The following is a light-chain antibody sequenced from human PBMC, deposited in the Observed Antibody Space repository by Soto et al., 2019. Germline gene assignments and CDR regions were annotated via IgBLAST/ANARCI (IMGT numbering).Light chain of an antibody. CDR2: GNN. CDR1: TSNIGAGYD. CDR3: LSSDTSVSGLRV. Sequence: QSALTQPPSVSGAPGQRVTISCNGSTSNIGAGYDVHWYKQLPGTAPKLLISGNNNRPSGVPDRFSASKSGASASLAITGLQAEDEADYFCLSSDTSVSGLRVFGTGTKVTVL. J-gene: IGLJ1*01. V-gene: IGLV1-40*03.